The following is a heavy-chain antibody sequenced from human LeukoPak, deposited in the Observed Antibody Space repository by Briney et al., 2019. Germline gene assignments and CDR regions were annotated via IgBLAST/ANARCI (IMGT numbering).Heavy chain of an antibody. CDR2: IYYSGST. V-gene: IGHV4-61*01. J-gene: IGHJ4*02. D-gene: IGHD3-10*01. Sequence: SETLSLTCTVSGGSVSSGSYYWSWIRQPPGKGLEWIGYIYYSGSTNYNPSLKSRVTISVDTSKNQFSLKLSSVTAADTAVYYCARRFSAGSRSGSYYEDYWGQGTLVTVSS. CDR1: GGSVSSGSYY. CDR3: ARRFSAGSRSGSYYEDY.